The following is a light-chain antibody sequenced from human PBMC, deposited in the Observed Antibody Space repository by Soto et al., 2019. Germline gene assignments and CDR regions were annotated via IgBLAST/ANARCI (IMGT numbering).Light chain of an antibody. CDR2: RDN. Sequence: QSVLPQPPSASGTPGQRVTISCSGSSSNIGSNYVSWYHQLPGTAPKLLIYRDNQRPSGVPDRFSGSKSGTSASLAISGRRSGDEADYYCAAWDDSLSVVVFGGGTKVTVL. CDR1: SSNIGSNY. CDR3: AAWDDSLSVVV. J-gene: IGLJ2*01. V-gene: IGLV1-47*01.